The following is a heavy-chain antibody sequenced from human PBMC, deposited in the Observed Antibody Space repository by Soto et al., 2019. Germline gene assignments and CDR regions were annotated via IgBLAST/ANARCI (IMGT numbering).Heavy chain of an antibody. D-gene: IGHD3-3*01. J-gene: IGHJ4*02. CDR3: ARVHYDFWSGYYLHFDY. CDR2: INHSGST. CDR1: GGSFSGYY. V-gene: IGHV4-34*01. Sequence: SETLSLTCAVYGGSFSGYYWSWIRQPQGKGLEWIGEINHSGSTNYNPSLKSRVTISVDTSKNQFSLKLSSVTAADTAVYYCARVHYDFWSGYYLHFDYWGQGTLVTVSS.